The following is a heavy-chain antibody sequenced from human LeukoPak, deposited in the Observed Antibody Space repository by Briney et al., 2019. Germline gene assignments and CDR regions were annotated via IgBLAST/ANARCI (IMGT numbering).Heavy chain of an antibody. CDR3: ARHGDDYGSGSTYYFDY. D-gene: IGHD3-10*01. CDR1: GYSFTSYW. Sequence: GESLKISCKGSGYSFTSYWIGWVRQMPGKGLEWMGIIYPGDSDTRYSPSFQGQVTISADKSISTAYLQWSSLKASDTAMYYCARHGDDYGSGSTYYFDYWGQGTLVTVSS. CDR2: IYPGDSDT. V-gene: IGHV5-51*01. J-gene: IGHJ4*02.